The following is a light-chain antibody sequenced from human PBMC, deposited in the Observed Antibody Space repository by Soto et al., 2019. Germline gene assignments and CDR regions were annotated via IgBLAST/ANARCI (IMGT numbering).Light chain of an antibody. CDR3: QSYDRSLRSSV. Sequence: QSVLTQPPSVSGAPGQRVTISCTGSSTNIGAGYDVQWYQQLPGTAPKLLIYANSNRPSGVPDRFSGSKSGASASLAITGLQAEDEADYYCQSYDRSLRSSVFGGGTKLTVL. V-gene: IGLV1-40*01. CDR1: STNIGAGYD. J-gene: IGLJ2*01. CDR2: ANS.